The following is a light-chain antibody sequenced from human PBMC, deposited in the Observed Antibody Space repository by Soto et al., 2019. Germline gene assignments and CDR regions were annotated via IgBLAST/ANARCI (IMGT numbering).Light chain of an antibody. Sequence: IVLTQSPGTLSLSPGQRATLSCRASQSVSSTYLAWYQQKPGQAPRLLIYGASTRATGLPDRFSGSGSGTDFTLTISRMEPEDFAVYYCQHYGSSRWTFGQGTKVDIK. J-gene: IGKJ1*01. CDR3: QHYGSSRWT. CDR1: QSVSSTY. V-gene: IGKV3-20*01. CDR2: GAS.